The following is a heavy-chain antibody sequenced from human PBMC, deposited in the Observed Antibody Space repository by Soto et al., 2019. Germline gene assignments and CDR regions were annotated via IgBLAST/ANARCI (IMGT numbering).Heavy chain of an antibody. CDR3: AKMAWFGDPPGGDY. V-gene: IGHV3-23*01. CDR2: ISASGDKT. Sequence: EVQLLESGGDLGQPGGSLRLSCGASGFTFANYAMSWVRQAPGKGLEWVSSISASGDKTLYEDSVKGRLTISRDNSKNTLYLQMNILRVEDTALYFCAKMAWFGDPPGGDYWGQGTLVTVSS. J-gene: IGHJ4*02. CDR1: GFTFANYA. D-gene: IGHD3-10*01.